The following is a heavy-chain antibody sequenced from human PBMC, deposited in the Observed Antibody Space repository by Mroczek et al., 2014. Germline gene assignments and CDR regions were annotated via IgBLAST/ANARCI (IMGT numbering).Heavy chain of an antibody. J-gene: IGHJ6*02. V-gene: IGHV3-15*01. CDR2: IKSKTDGGTT. CDR1: GFTFSNAW. D-gene: IGHD3-3*01. CDR3: TTDLYGTGPPVGVVLEWPKPNRSPYYYTVWTS. Sequence: ESGGGLVKPGGSLRLSCAASGFTFSNAWMSWVRQAPGKGLEWVGRIKSKTDGGTTDYAAPVKGRFTISRDDSKNTLYLQMNSLKTEDTAVYYCTTDLYGTGPPVGVVLEWPKPNRSPYYYTVWTSGAKGPTVT.